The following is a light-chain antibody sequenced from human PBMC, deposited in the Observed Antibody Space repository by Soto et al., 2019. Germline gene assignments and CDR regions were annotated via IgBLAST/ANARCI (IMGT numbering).Light chain of an antibody. CDR3: QQYGSSPRT. V-gene: IGKV3-20*01. CDR2: GAS. Sequence: EIVLTQSPGTLSMSPGERATLSCRASQSIRSNFFAWYQQPPGQAPRLLIYGASSRAPGIPDRFSGSGAGTDITLTISRLEEEDSAVYYCQQYGSSPRTFGQGTKVEFK. CDR1: QSIRSNF. J-gene: IGKJ1*01.